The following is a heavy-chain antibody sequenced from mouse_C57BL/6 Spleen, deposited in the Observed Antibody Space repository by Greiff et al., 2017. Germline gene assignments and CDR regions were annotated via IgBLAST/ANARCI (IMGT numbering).Heavy chain of an antibody. CDR2: IHPNGGST. D-gene: IGHD3-2*02. J-gene: IGHJ3*01. Sequence: QVQLKESGAELVKPGASVKLSCKASGYTFTSYWMHWVKQRPGQGLEWIGMIHPNGGSTNYNEKFKSKATLTVDKSSSTAYMQLSSLTSEDSAVYYCARSTAQARGWFAYWGQGTLVTVSA. CDR3: ARSTAQARGWFAY. V-gene: IGHV1-64*01. CDR1: GYTFTSYW.